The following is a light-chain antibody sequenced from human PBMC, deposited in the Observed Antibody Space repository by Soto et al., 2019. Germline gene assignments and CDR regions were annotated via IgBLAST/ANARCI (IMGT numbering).Light chain of an antibody. CDR2: KAS. J-gene: IGKJ5*01. Sequence: DIPVTQSPSALSASVGDRVTITCRASQSISSWLAWYQQKPGKAPKLLIYKASSLESGVPSRFSGSGSGTEFTLTISSLQPDDFATYYCQQYNSYSITFGQGTRLEIK. CDR1: QSISSW. CDR3: QQYNSYSIT. V-gene: IGKV1-5*03.